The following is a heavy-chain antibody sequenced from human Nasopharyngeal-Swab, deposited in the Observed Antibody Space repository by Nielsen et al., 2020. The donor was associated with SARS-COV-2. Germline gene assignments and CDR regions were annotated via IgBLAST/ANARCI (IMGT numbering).Heavy chain of an antibody. CDR3: AKVARDIVVVPAAMKAYYYYGMDV. V-gene: IGHV3-23*01. J-gene: IGHJ6*02. Sequence: VRQAPGKGLEWVSAISGSGGSTYYADSVKSRLTISRDNSKNTLYLQMNSLRAEDTAVYYCAKVARDIVVVPAAMKAYYYYGMDVWGQGTTVTVSS. CDR2: ISGSGGST. D-gene: IGHD2-2*01.